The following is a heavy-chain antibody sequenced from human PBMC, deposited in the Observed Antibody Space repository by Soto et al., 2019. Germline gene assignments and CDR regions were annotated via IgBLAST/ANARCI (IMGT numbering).Heavy chain of an antibody. J-gene: IGHJ4*02. Sequence: GGSLRLSCAASGFTFSSYSMNWVRQAPGKGLAWVSYISSRSSTIYYADSVKGRFTISRDNAKNSLYLQMNSLRDEDTAVYYCARDGCGGDHQARGRRVYCYFDYWGQGTLVTVSS. CDR2: ISSRSSTI. CDR1: GFTFSSYS. CDR3: ARDGCGGDHQARGRRVYCYFDY. V-gene: IGHV3-48*02. D-gene: IGHD2-21*02.